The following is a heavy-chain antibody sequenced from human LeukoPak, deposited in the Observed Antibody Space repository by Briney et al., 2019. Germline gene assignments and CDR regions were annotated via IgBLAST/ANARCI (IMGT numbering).Heavy chain of an antibody. J-gene: IGHJ6*02. Sequence: SQTLSLTCTVSGGSISSGGYYWSWIRQPPGKGLEWIGYIYHSGSTYYNPSLKSRVTISVDTSKNQFSLKLSSVTAADTAVYYCARLPAAMEGDYYYYYGMDVWGQGTTVTVSS. D-gene: IGHD2-2*01. CDR3: ARLPAAMEGDYYYYYGMDV. CDR2: IYHSGST. CDR1: GGSISSGGYY. V-gene: IGHV4-30-2*02.